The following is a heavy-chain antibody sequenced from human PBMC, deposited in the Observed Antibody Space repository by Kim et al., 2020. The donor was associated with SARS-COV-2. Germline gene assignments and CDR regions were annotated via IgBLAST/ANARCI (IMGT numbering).Heavy chain of an antibody. Sequence: ASVKVSCKASGYMFTGYYIHWVRQAPGQGLEWMGRINPDSGVTDYVQKFQGRVTMTSDSYITTAYMEVGGLRSDDTAVYYCARAGVGMVQGVINTNWFDPWGQGTLVTVSS. CDR3: ARAGVGMVQGVINTNWFDP. CDR1: GYMFTGYY. J-gene: IGHJ5*02. CDR2: INPDSGVT. V-gene: IGHV1-2*06. D-gene: IGHD3-10*01.